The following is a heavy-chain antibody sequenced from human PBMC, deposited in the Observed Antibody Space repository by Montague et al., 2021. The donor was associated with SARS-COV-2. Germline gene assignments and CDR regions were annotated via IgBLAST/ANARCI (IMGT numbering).Heavy chain of an antibody. CDR3: ARDRFIAGGRLPHGFDP. CDR1: GGPISGYY. J-gene: IGHJ5*02. V-gene: IGHV4-59*01. Sequence: SETLSLTCSVSGGPISGYYWSWIRQSPGKGLEWIGYIYYSGGTIYNPSPKSRVLISVDTSKSKFSLTLSSVTAADTAVYYCARDRFIAGGRLPHGFDPWGQGTLVTVSS. CDR2: IYYSGGT. D-gene: IGHD6-13*01.